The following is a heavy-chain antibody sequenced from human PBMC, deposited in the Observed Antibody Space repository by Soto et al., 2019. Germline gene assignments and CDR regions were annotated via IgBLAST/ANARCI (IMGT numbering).Heavy chain of an antibody. D-gene: IGHD3-22*01. CDR1: GYAFTRFT. J-gene: IGHJ4*02. CDR3: ARPKDYDDCLDL. CDR2: INTGNGNT. Sequence: QAKLVQSGAEVQKPGASVKVSCKASGYAFTRFTIHWVRQAPGQRLEWMGSINTGNGNTRFLQKFQGRVTFTRDTSANTAYMELSSLISEDTAVYYCARPKDYDDCLDLWGQGTLVTVSS. V-gene: IGHV1-3*04.